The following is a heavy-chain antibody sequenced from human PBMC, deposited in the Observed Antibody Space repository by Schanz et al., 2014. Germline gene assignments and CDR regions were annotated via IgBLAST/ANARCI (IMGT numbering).Heavy chain of an antibody. CDR3: TRDGELDRRGNWFDP. V-gene: IGHV3-23*01. CDR2: ILGHASTT. D-gene: IGHD1-1*01. J-gene: IGHJ5*02. Sequence: EVQLLESGGGLVQPGGSLRLSCAASGFTFSTSAMSWVRQVPGKGLEWVSAILGHASTTYYADSVKGRFTISRDNSKNLLYLQMNSLRAEDTAVYYCTRDGELDRRGNWFDPWGQGTLVTVSS. CDR1: GFTFSTSA.